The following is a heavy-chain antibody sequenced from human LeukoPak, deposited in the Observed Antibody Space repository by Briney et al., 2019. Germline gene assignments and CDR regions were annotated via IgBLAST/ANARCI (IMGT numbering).Heavy chain of an antibody. D-gene: IGHD3-10*01. CDR2: ISSSGSTI. CDR3: AKALWFGETFPAY. Sequence: PGGSLRLSCAASGFTFSSYSVNWVRQAPGKGLEWVSYISSSGSTIYYADSVKGRFTISRDNSKNTLYLQMNSLRAEDTAVYYCAKALWFGETFPAYWGQGTLVTVSS. V-gene: IGHV3-48*01. J-gene: IGHJ4*02. CDR1: GFTFSSYS.